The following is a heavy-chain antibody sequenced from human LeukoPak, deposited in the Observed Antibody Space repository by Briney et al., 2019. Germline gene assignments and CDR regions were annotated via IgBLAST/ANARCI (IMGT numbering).Heavy chain of an antibody. Sequence: GGSLRLSCAASGFTFSSYAMSWVRQAPGKGLEWVSAISGGGGSTYYADSVKGRFTISRDNSKNTLYLQMNSLRAEDTAVYYCAKVGSGSFSGYWGQGTLVTVSS. J-gene: IGHJ4*02. CDR3: AKVGSGSFSGY. CDR1: GFTFSSYA. CDR2: ISGGGGST. D-gene: IGHD3-10*01. V-gene: IGHV3-23*01.